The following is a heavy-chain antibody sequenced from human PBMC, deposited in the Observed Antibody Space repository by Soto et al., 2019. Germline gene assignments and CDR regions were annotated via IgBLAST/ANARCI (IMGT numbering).Heavy chain of an antibody. Sequence: PGGSLRLSCTASGFTFGDYAMSWVRQAPGKGLEWVGFIRSKAYGGTTEYAASVKGRFTISRDDSKSIAYLQMNSLKTEDTAVYYCTRDAFDMVFPPYYFDYWGQGTLVTVSS. J-gene: IGHJ4*02. CDR3: TRDAFDMVFPPYYFDY. D-gene: IGHD3-10*01. CDR1: GFTFGDYA. V-gene: IGHV3-49*04. CDR2: IRSKAYGGTT.